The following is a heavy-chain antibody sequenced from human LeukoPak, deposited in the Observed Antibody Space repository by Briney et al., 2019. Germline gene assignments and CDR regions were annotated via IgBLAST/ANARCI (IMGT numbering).Heavy chain of an antibody. CDR3: ARGGSHAYYLDY. CDR2: IKEDGSET. V-gene: IGHV3-7*01. D-gene: IGHD3-10*01. J-gene: IGHJ4*02. CDR1: GFTFSSHW. Sequence: GGSLRLSCTGSGFTFSSHWMSWVRQAPGRGLEWVANIKEDGSETYYLDSVKGRFTISRDNAKNSLYLQMNSLRAEDTAVYYCARGGSHAYYLDYWGQGSLVTVSS.